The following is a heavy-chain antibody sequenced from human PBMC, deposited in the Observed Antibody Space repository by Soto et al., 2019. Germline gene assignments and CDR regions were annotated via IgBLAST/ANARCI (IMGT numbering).Heavy chain of an antibody. CDR1: GGSISSYY. J-gene: IGHJ4*02. D-gene: IGHD3-22*01. CDR3: ARASSGHLFPRYYFDY. V-gene: IGHV4-59*01. Sequence: SETLSLTCTVSGGSISSYYWSWIRQPPGKGLEWIGYIYYSGSTNYNPSLKSRVTISVDTSKNQFSLKLSSVTAADTAVYYCARASSGHLFPRYYFDYWGQGTLVTVSS. CDR2: IYYSGST.